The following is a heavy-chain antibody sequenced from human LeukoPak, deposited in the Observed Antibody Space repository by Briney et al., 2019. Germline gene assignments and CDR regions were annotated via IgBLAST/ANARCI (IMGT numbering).Heavy chain of an antibody. CDR1: GYTFTSYD. D-gene: IGHD4-17*01. V-gene: IGHV1-8*01. J-gene: IGHJ6*02. CDR2: MNSNSGNT. CDR3: ARAVTTHYYYYGMDV. Sequence: ASVKVSCKASGYTFTSYDINWVRQATGQGLEWMGWMNSNSGNTGYAQKFQGRVTMTRNTSISTAYMELSSLRSEDTAVYYCARAVTTHYYYYGMDVWGQGTTVTVSS.